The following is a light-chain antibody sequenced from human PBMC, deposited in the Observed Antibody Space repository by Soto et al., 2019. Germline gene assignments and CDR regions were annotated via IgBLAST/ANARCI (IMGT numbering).Light chain of an antibody. CDR1: QTITTW. Sequence: DDEMMLSPSTLSASVGDRVTITCRASQTITTWLAWYQQKPGKAPKLLIYKATNVQTGVPSRFSGSGSGTEFSLTISSLQPEDFAIYYCQQYNDYQYTFGQGTKV. CDR3: QQYNDYQYT. J-gene: IGKJ2*01. CDR2: KAT. V-gene: IGKV1-5*03.